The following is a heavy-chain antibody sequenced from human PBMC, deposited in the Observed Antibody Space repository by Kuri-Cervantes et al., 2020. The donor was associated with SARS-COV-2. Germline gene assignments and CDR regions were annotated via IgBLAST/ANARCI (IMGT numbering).Heavy chain of an antibody. D-gene: IGHD2-2*01. CDR2: ISSSSSTI. CDR1: GFNFSSYE. Sequence: GESLKISCVASGFNFSSYEMNWVRQAPGRGLEWVSYISSSSSTIYYADSVKGRFTISRDNAKNSLYLQMNSLRDEDTAVYYCARGYCSSTSCPPYYYYGMDVWGQGTTVTVSS. J-gene: IGHJ6*02. CDR3: ARGYCSSTSCPPYYYYGMDV. V-gene: IGHV3-48*02.